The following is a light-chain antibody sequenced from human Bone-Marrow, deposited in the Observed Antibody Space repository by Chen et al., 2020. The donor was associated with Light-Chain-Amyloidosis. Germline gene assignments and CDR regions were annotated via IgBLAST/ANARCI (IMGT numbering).Light chain of an antibody. V-gene: IGLV3-25*03. Sequence: SYELTQPPSVPVSPGQTASITCSGDDLPTKYAYWYQQKPGQAPVLVIHRDTKRPSGISERFSGSSSGTTATLTISGVQAEDEADYHCQSADSSGTYEVIFGGGTKPTVL. CDR1: DLPTKY. CDR2: RDT. J-gene: IGLJ2*01. CDR3: QSADSSGTYEVI.